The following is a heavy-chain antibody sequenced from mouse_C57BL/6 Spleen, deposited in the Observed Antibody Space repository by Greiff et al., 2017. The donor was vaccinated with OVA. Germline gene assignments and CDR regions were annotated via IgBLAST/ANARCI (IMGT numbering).Heavy chain of an antibody. V-gene: IGHV5-16*01. D-gene: IGHD1-2*01. Sequence: EVKLVESEGGLVQPGSSMKLSCTASGFTFSDYYMAWVRQVPEKGLEWVAIINYDGSSTHYLDSLKSRFIISRDNAKNILYLQMSSLKSEDTATYYCAREVRRYFYYWGQGTTLTVSS. CDR2: INYDGSST. CDR1: GFTFSDYY. J-gene: IGHJ2*01. CDR3: AREVRRYFYY.